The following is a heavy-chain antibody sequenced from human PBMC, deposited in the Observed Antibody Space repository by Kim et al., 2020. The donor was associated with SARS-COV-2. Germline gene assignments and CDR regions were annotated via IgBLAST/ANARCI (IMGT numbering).Heavy chain of an antibody. CDR2: INSDGSST. Sequence: GGSLRLSCAASGFTFISYWMHWVRQAPGKGLVWVSRINSDGSSTSYADSVKGRFTISRDNAKNTLYLQMNSLRVEDTAMYYCARGYYYDRYGMDVWGQGTTVTVSS. V-gene: IGHV3-74*01. CDR1: GFTFISYW. J-gene: IGHJ6*02. D-gene: IGHD3-22*01. CDR3: ARGYYYDRYGMDV.